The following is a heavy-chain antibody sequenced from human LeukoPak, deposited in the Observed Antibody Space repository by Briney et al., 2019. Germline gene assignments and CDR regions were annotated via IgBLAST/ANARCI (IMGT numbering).Heavy chain of an antibody. CDR1: GFTFSTYT. V-gene: IGHV3-21*01. J-gene: IGHJ4*02. Sequence: GGSLRLSCAASGFTFSTYTMNWVRQAPGKGLEWVSSISSSSSYIYYADSVKGRFTISRDNAKNSVYLQMNSLRAEDTAVYYCAREGAVLRFLEWSPDYWGQGTLVTVSS. CDR3: AREGAVLRFLEWSPDY. D-gene: IGHD3-3*01. CDR2: ISSSSSYI.